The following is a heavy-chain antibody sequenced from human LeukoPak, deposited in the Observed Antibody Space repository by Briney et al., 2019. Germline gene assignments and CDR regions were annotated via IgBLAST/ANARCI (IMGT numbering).Heavy chain of an antibody. J-gene: IGHJ5*02. Sequence: SETLSLTCTVSGGSISGYYWSWIRQPAGKGLEWIGRVYTSGSTIYNPSLKSRVTMSTDTSKNQFFLNLSSVTAADTAVYYCAKSPSGRGGYNWFDPWGQGTLVTVSS. V-gene: IGHV4-4*07. CDR3: AKSPSGRGGYNWFDP. CDR1: GGSISGYY. CDR2: VYTSGST. D-gene: IGHD3-16*01.